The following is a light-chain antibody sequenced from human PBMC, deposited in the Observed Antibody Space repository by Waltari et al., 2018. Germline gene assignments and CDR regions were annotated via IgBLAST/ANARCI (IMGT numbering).Light chain of an antibody. J-gene: IGLJ3*02. CDR2: GQD. CDR1: RPRRYY. CDR3: HSRDTISTRV. Sequence: SSELTQDPAVSVALGQTVRITCPGARPRRYYASWYQQRPGQAPRLVLYGQDNRPSGIPDRFSGSTSGDTASLTITGAQAEDEADYYCHSRDTISTRVFGGGTRLTV. V-gene: IGLV3-19*01.